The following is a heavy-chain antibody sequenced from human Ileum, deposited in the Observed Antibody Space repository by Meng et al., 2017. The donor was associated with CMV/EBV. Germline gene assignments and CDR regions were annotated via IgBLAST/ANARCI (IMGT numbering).Heavy chain of an antibody. CDR3: AKDRSTVGATNYLDY. CDR2: IRNDAHNK. Sequence: GESLKISCAASGFTFSNYGIHWVRQAPGKGLEWVAFIRNDAHNKYYADSVKGRFTISRDNSKNTLYLQMNSLRPEDTTLYYRAKDRSTVGATNYLDYWGRGTLVTVSS. V-gene: IGHV3-30*02. D-gene: IGHD1-26*01. CDR1: GFTFSNYG. J-gene: IGHJ4*02.